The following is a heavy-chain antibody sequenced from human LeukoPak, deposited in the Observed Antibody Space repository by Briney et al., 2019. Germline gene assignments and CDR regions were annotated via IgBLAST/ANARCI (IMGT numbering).Heavy chain of an antibody. Sequence: GGSLRLSCAVSGFTFRSYWMSWVRQAPGKGLEWVANIKQDGSEKYYVDSVKGRFTVSRDNAKNSLYLQMNSLRAEDTAVYYCARAGPSVATFNYWGQGALVTVSS. CDR2: IKQDGSEK. D-gene: IGHD2-21*01. V-gene: IGHV3-7*01. J-gene: IGHJ4*02. CDR1: GFTFRSYW. CDR3: ARAGPSVATFNY.